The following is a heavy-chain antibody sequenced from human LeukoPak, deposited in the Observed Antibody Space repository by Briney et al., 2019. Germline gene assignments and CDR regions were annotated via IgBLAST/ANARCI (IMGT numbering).Heavy chain of an antibody. D-gene: IGHD5-18*01. Sequence: SETLSLTCTVSGDSISGSTYYWVWIRQPPGKGLEWIGSIYSNGNTYYNPSLKSRVTISVDTSKNQFSLKLTSVTAADTSVYYCAREVGGYSYGYVPDYWGQGTLVTVSS. CDR2: IYSNGNT. CDR3: AREVGGYSYGYVPDY. CDR1: GDSISGSTYY. V-gene: IGHV4-39*02. J-gene: IGHJ4*02.